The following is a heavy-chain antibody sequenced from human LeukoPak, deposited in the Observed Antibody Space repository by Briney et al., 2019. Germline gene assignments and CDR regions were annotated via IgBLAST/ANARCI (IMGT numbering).Heavy chain of an antibody. CDR1: GGSVSIGSYY. V-gene: IGHV4-61*01. CDR2: IYYSGST. Sequence: SETLSLTCTVSGGSVSIGSYYWSWIRQPPGKGLEWIGYIYYSGSTNYNPSLKSRVTISVDTSKNQFSLKLSSVTAADTAVYYCARGGIAAAGHSYFDYWGQGTLVTVSS. D-gene: IGHD6-13*01. CDR3: ARGGIAAAGHSYFDY. J-gene: IGHJ4*02.